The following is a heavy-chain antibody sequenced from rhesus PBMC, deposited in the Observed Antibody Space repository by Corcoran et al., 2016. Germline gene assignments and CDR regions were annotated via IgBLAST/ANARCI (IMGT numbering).Heavy chain of an antibody. CDR3: ASSHNSIAAGWSLES. CDR1: GGSISGYYY. J-gene: IGHJ6*01. D-gene: IGHD6-31*01. CDR2: IYGSGGSN. V-gene: IGHV4S14*01. Sequence: QVQLQESGPGLVKPSETLSLTCAVSGGSISGYYYWRWIRQHPGQGLEWIGSIYGSGGSNYPNPSRKSRVTRSVDTSKNQFSLKLSSVTAADTAVYYCASSHNSIAAGWSLESWGQGVVVTVSS.